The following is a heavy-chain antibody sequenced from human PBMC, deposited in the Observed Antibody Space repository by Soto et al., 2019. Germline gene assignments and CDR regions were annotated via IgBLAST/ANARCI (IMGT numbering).Heavy chain of an antibody. D-gene: IGHD3-10*01. J-gene: IGHJ4*02. CDR3: AIGGPPIDS. Sequence: QVHLVQSGAEVKKPGASVKVSCKASGYTFTSYHINWVRQAPGQGLEWMGWISAYKGNTNYPQKPQXTXTXXTATSTSSASMELRSLRSDDTAVYSSAIGGPPIDSWGQGTLVTVSS. CDR1: GYTFTSYH. V-gene: IGHV1-18*01. CDR2: ISAYKGNT.